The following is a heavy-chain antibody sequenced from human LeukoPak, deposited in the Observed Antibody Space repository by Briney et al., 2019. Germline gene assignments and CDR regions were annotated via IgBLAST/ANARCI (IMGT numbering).Heavy chain of an antibody. V-gene: IGHV1-69*05. D-gene: IGHD1-26*01. CDR3: ASYSGSYDDAFDI. CDR1: GGTFSSYA. Sequence: GASVKVSCKASGGTFSSYAISWVRQAPGQGLEWMGGITPIFGTANYAQKFQGRVTITTDESTSTAYMELSSLRSEDTAVYYCASYSGSYDDAFDIWGQGTMVTVSS. J-gene: IGHJ3*02. CDR2: ITPIFGTA.